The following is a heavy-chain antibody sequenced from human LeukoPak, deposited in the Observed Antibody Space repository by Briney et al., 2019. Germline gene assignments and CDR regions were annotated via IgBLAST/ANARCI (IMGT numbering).Heavy chain of an antibody. V-gene: IGHV1-69*05. J-gene: IGHJ4*02. CDR2: IIHIFGTA. Sequence: SVKVSCKASGGTFSSYAISWVRQAPGQGLEWMGGIIHIFGTANYAQKFQGRVTITTDESTSTAYMELSSLRSEDTAVYYCARDEAVAGVLWGQGTLVTVSS. CDR1: GGTFSSYA. CDR3: ARDEAVAGVL. D-gene: IGHD6-19*01.